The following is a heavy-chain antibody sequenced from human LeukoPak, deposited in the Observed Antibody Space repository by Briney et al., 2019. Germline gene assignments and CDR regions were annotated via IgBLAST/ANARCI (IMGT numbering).Heavy chain of an antibody. CDR1: GFTFRSYA. D-gene: IGHD2-2*02. Sequence: GGSLRLSCAASGFTFRSYAMHWVRQAPGKRLEYVSAISSNGGSTYYANSVRGRFTISRDNSKNALYLQMGSLRAEDMAVYYCARGSWRYCSSTSCYKEFDYWGQGTLVTVSS. CDR3: ARGSWRYCSSTSCYKEFDY. J-gene: IGHJ4*02. V-gene: IGHV3-64*01. CDR2: ISSNGGST.